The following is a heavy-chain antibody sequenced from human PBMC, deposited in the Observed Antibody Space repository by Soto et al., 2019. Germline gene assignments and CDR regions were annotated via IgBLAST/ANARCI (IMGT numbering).Heavy chain of an antibody. CDR1: GFTFSGYG. V-gene: IGHV3-30*18. Sequence: PGGSLRLSCAASGFTFSGYGMHWVRQAPGKGLEWVTVISYDGSNTYYADSVKGRFTISRDNSKNTLFLQMNSLRAEDTAVYYGAKLGAYQFYGMDVWGQRTTVTVSS. CDR3: AKLGAYQFYGMDV. J-gene: IGHJ6*02. CDR2: ISYDGSNT. D-gene: IGHD2-2*01.